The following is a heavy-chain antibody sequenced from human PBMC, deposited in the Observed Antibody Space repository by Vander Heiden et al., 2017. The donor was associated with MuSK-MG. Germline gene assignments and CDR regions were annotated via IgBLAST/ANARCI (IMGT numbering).Heavy chain of an antibody. D-gene: IGHD2-21*01. CDR2: INSDGSRI. CDR1: GFTFSSYW. Sequence: EVQLVESGGGLVQPGGSLRLSCAASGFTFSSYWMHWVRQAPGKGLVWVSRINSDGSRIAYADSVKGRFTISRDNAKNTLYLQMNSLRAEDTAVYYCARDLATEGDYSYDAFDIWGQGTMVTVSS. V-gene: IGHV3-74*01. CDR3: ARDLATEGDYSYDAFDI. J-gene: IGHJ3*02.